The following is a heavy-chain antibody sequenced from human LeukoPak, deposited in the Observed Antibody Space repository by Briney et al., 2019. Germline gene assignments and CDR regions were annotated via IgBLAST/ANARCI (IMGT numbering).Heavy chain of an antibody. CDR1: GGSVSSGSYY. CDR2: IYYSGST. D-gene: IGHD3-22*01. Sequence: PSGTLSLTCTVSGGSVSSGSYYWSWIRQPPGKGLEWIGYIYYSGSTNYNPSLKSRVTISVDTSKNQFSLKLSSVTAADTAVYYCARDPSPVYYYDSSGYYDYWGQGTLVTVSS. CDR3: ARDPSPVYYYDSSGYYDY. V-gene: IGHV4-61*01. J-gene: IGHJ4*02.